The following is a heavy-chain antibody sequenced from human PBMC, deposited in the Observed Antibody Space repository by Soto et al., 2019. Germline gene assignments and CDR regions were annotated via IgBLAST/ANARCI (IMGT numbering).Heavy chain of an antibody. CDR1: GFSCSSQA. Sequence: PGWSLRLSGAASGFSCSSQAMSWVRQAPGKGLEWVSAISGSGGSPYYADSVKCRFTISRDNSKNTLYLQMNSLRAEDTAVYYCAKGRYIGYWGQGTVVT. CDR3: AKGRYIGY. V-gene: IGHV3-23*01. J-gene: IGHJ4*02. D-gene: IGHD5-18*01. CDR2: ISGSGGSP.